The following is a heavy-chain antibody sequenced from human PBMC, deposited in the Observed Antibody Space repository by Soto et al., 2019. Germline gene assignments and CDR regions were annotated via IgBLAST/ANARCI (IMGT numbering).Heavy chain of an antibody. J-gene: IGHJ3*02. CDR3: AKDTYDYIWGSYLVGPCAFDI. D-gene: IGHD3-16*02. CDR1: GFTFSSYA. CDR2: ISGSGGST. Sequence: EVQLLESGGGLVQPGGSLRLSCAASGFTFSSYAMSWVRQAPGKGLEWVSAISGSGGSTYYADSVKGRFTISRDNSKNTLYLQMNSLRAEDTAVYYCAKDTYDYIWGSYLVGPCAFDIWGQGTMVTVSS. V-gene: IGHV3-23*01.